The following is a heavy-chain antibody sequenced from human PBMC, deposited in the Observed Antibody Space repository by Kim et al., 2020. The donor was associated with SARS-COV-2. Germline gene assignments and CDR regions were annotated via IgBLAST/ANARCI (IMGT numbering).Heavy chain of an antibody. D-gene: IGHD1-26*01. V-gene: IGHV3-30*02. CDR3: AKEDGSYYYYYYGMDV. J-gene: IGHJ6*02. Sequence: VKGRFTLSSDNSKNTLYLQMNSRRAEDTAVYYCAKEDGSYYYYYYGMDVWGQGTTVTVSS.